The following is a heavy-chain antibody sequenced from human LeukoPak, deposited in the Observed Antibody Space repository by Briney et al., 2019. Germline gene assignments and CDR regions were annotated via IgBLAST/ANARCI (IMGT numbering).Heavy chain of an antibody. CDR2: IIPMFDSR. CDR1: GGTFRGNG. Sequence: SVKVSCKASGGTFRGNGYNWVREAPGQGLEWMGGIIPMFDSRSYAQKFQGRVTITADESTSTAYMELSSLRSEDTAVYYCARDGDFWSNSYYYYMDVWGKGTTVTVSS. CDR3: ARDGDFWSNSYYYYMDV. D-gene: IGHD3-3*01. J-gene: IGHJ6*03. V-gene: IGHV1-69*13.